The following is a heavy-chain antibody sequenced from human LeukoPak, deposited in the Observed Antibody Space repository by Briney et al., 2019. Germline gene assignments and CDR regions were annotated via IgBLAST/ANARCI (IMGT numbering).Heavy chain of an antibody. Sequence: PGGSLRLSCAASGFTFTSNTMNWVRQAPGKGLEWVSSISSSSSNIYYADSVKGRFTISRDNAKNSLYLQMNSLRAEDTAVYYCAKDGRMAGASYFDYWGQGTLVTVSS. D-gene: IGHD6-19*01. CDR3: AKDGRMAGASYFDY. CDR1: GFTFTSNT. CDR2: ISSSSSNI. J-gene: IGHJ4*02. V-gene: IGHV3-21*01.